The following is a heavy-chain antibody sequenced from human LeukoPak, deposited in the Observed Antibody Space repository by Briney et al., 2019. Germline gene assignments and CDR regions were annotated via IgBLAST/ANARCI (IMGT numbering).Heavy chain of an antibody. D-gene: IGHD1-26*01. CDR3: ARPHSAEANLGLDV. V-gene: IGHV5-51*01. J-gene: IGHJ6*02. CDR2: IFTGVSDT. CDR1: GYSFTSYW. Sequence: GESLKISCKGSGYSFTSYWIAWVRPMPGKGLEWMGIIFTGVSDTRYSPSFQGQVTISADKSISTAYLQWSSLKASDTAMYYCARPHSAEANLGLDVWGQGTTVTVSS.